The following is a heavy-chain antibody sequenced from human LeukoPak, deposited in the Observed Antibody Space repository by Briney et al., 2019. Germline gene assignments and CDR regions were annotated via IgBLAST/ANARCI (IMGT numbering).Heavy chain of an antibody. V-gene: IGHV3-48*01. D-gene: IGHD1-26*01. CDR1: GFTFTMFS. Sequence: GGSLRLSCAASGFTFTMFSMNWLRQAPGKGLEWIAFIRGRSDTTYYADSVQGRFTISRDNAEDSVYLQMNSLRVEDTAVYYCAKDKWIVGAAFDFWGQGTLVTVSS. J-gene: IGHJ4*02. CDR2: IRGRSDTT. CDR3: AKDKWIVGAAFDF.